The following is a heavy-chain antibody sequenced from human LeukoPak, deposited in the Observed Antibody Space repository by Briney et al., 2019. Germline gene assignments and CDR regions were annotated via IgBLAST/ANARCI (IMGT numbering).Heavy chain of an antibody. CDR2: INHSGST. CDR1: GGSFSGYY. Sequence: SETLSLTCTVYGGSFSGYYRSWIRQPPGKGLEWIGEINHSGSTNYNPSLKSRVTMSMDTSKTQFSLKLTSVTAADTALYYCAAGVGEMAVWGKGTTVTVSS. J-gene: IGHJ6*04. CDR3: AAGVGEMAV. D-gene: IGHD3-16*01. V-gene: IGHV4-34*01.